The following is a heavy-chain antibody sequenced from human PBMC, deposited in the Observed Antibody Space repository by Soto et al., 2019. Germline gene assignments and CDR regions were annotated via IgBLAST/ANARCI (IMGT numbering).Heavy chain of an antibody. D-gene: IGHD6-19*01. CDR1: GFTFSSYG. V-gene: IGHV3-33*01. CDR2: IWYDGSKK. J-gene: IGHJ2*01. CDR3: ARVPGYSSGWYWYFDL. Sequence: QVQLVESGGGVVQPGRSLRLSCAASGFTFSSYGMHWVRQAPGKGLEWVAVIWYDGSKKNYADSVKGRFTISRDNSKNTVHLQMNSLRAEDTAVYYCARVPGYSSGWYWYFDLWGRGTLVTVSS.